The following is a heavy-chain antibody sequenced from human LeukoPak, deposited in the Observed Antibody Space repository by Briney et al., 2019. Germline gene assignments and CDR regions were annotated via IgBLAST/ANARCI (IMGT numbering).Heavy chain of an antibody. CDR3: ARGDSCTNGVCITFDY. D-gene: IGHD2-8*01. CDR1: GFTFSSYS. J-gene: IGHJ4*02. V-gene: IGHV3-48*04. Sequence: GGSLRLSCAASGFTFSSYSMNWVRQAPGKGLEWVSYISSSSRTIYYADSVKGRFTISRDNAKNSLYLQMTSLRVEDTAVYYCARGDSCTNGVCITFDYWGQGTLVTVSS. CDR2: ISSSSRTI.